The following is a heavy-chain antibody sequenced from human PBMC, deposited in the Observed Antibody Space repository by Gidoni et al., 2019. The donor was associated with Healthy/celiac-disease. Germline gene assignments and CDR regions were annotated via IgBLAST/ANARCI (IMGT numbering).Heavy chain of an antibody. CDR3: ARLVRGYYDSSGYYYDWFDP. V-gene: IGHV4-59*08. D-gene: IGHD3-22*01. CDR2: IYYSGST. CDR1: GGSISSYY. Sequence: QVQLQESGPGLVKPSETLSITCTVAGGSISSYYWSWIRQPPGKGLEWIGYIYYSGSTNYNPSLKSRVTISVDTSKNQFSLKLSSVTAADTAVYYCARLVRGYYDSSGYYYDWFDPWGQGTLVTVSS. J-gene: IGHJ5*02.